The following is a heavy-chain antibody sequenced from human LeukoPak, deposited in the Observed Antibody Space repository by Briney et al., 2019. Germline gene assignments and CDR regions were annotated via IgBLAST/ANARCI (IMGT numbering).Heavy chain of an antibody. CDR2: ICWKCGSI. CDR1: GFTLDDYF. V-gene: IGHV3-9*01. J-gene: IGHJ4*02. Sequence: GRSLRLSCAASGFTLDDYFMDWVRPAPGKGLEWVSGICWKCGSIGYADSVKGRFTLSRDNAKNSLYLQIDSLKAEETAVYCCARHVVAVGFDYWGQGTLVTVSS. CDR3: ARHVVAVGFDY. D-gene: IGHD3-22*01.